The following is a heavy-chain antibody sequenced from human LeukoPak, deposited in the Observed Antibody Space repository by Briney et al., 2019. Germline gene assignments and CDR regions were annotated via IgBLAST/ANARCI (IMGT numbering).Heavy chain of an antibody. CDR1: GYMFNIYG. V-gene: IGHV1-18*01. D-gene: IGHD5-12*01. CDR3: ARSPPSTGYDRFDT. CDR2: ISAFNGNT. J-gene: IGHJ4*02. Sequence: ASVKASCKASGYMFNIYGISWVRQAPGQGLEWMGWISAFNGNTNYARNFQDRVTMTTDTSTSTAYMELTSLSSDDTAVYYCARSPPSTGYDRFDTWGQGTLVTVSS.